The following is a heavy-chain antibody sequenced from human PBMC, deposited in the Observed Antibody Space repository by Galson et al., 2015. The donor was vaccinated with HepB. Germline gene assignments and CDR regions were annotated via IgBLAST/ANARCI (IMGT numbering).Heavy chain of an antibody. CDR3: ARRYYSSSHRYFDY. D-gene: IGHD6-13*01. Sequence: LSLTCTVSGGSISSSSYYWGWIRQPPGKGLEWIGSIYHSGSTYYNPSLESRVTISVDTSKNQFSLKLSSVTAADTAVYYCARRYYSSSHRYFDYWGQGTLVTVSS. CDR2: IYHSGST. J-gene: IGHJ4*02. V-gene: IGHV4-39*01. CDR1: GGSISSSSYY.